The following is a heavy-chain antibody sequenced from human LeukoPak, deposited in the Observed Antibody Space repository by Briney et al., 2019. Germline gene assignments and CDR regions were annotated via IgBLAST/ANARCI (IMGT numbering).Heavy chain of an antibody. CDR3: ARERIAGGYMDV. J-gene: IGHJ6*03. D-gene: IGHD1-26*01. CDR1: GFTFSSYA. Sequence: GGSLRLSCAASGFTFSSYAMHWVRQAPGKGLEWVAVISYDGSNKYYADSVKGRFTISRDNSKNTLYLQMNSLRAEDTAVYYCARERIAGGYMDVWGKGTTVTVS. CDR2: ISYDGSNK. V-gene: IGHV3-30*04.